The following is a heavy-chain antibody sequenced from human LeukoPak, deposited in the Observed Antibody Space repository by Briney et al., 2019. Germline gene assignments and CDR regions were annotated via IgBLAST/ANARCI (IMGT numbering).Heavy chain of an antibody. D-gene: IGHD3-10*01. Sequence: SETLSLTCAVYGGSFSGYYWSWVRQPPGKGLEWIGEINHSGSTNYNPPLKSRVTISVDTSKNQFSLKLSSVTAADTAVYYCARDRAITMVRGVISPWGQGTLVTVSS. CDR3: ARDRAITMVRGVISP. V-gene: IGHV4-34*01. J-gene: IGHJ5*02. CDR2: INHSGST. CDR1: GGSFSGYY.